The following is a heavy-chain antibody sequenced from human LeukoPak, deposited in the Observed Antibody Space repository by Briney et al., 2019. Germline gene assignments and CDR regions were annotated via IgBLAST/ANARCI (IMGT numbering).Heavy chain of an antibody. Sequence: SETLSLTCTVSGGSISSGGYYWSWIRQHPGKGLEWIGYIYYSGSTYYNPSLKSRVTISVDTSKNQFSLKLSSVTAADTAVYYCARTRSDYYGMDVGGQGTTVTVSS. CDR2: IYYSGST. CDR1: GGSISSGGYY. CDR3: ARTRSDYYGMDV. J-gene: IGHJ6*02. V-gene: IGHV4-31*03.